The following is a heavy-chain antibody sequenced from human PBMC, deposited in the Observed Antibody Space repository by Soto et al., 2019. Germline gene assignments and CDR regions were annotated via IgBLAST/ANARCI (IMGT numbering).Heavy chain of an antibody. CDR1: GGTFSNYA. J-gene: IGHJ4*02. CDR3: ERDSGAGMTTVIKFDS. CDR2: IIPIFGTS. V-gene: IGHV1-69*06. D-gene: IGHD4-17*01. Sequence: QMHLVQSGAEVKKPGSSVKVSCKASGGTFSNYAISWVRQAPGQGLEWMGGIIPIFGTSHYAQKFQGRVTITADRSATAAYMELSSLRSEDTAVYYCERDSGAGMTTVIKFDSWGQGTLVTVSS.